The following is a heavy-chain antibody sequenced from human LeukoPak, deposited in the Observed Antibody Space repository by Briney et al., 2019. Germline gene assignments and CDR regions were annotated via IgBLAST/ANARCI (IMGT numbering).Heavy chain of an antibody. V-gene: IGHV1-69*05. Sequence: ASVKVSCKASGGTFSSYAISWVRQAPGQGLEWMGRIIPIFGTANYAQKFQGRVTITTDESTSTAYMELSSLRSEDTAVYDCARDYYDSSGYRFQHWGQGTLVTVSS. CDR3: ARDYYDSSGYRFQH. D-gene: IGHD3-22*01. CDR2: IIPIFGTA. J-gene: IGHJ1*01. CDR1: GGTFSSYA.